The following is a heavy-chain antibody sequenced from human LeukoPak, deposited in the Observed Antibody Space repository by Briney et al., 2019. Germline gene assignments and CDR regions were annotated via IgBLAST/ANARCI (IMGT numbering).Heavy chain of an antibody. CDR3: ARASRGPYDSSGYYYNWFDP. Sequence: SETLSLTCTVSGDSISSWYWGWIRQPPGKGLEWIGYIYYSGSTNYNPSLKSRVTISVDTSKNQFSLKLSSVTAADTAVYYCARASRGPYDSSGYYYNWFDPWGQGTLVTVSS. CDR1: GDSISSWY. CDR2: IYYSGST. D-gene: IGHD3-22*01. V-gene: IGHV4-59*12. J-gene: IGHJ5*02.